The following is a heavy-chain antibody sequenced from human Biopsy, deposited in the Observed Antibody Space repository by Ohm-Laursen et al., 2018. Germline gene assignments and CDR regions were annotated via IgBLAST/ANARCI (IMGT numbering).Heavy chain of an antibody. Sequence: SHTLSLICTVSGGSLKSYYWNWTRQSPGKGLEWIGFIYYTGHTNYNPSLKSRATISVDTSKNQFSLKVISVTAADTAVYYCARLTGDLSYWGQGILVTVSS. V-gene: IGHV4-59*07. CDR3: ARLTGDLSY. CDR1: GGSLKSYY. J-gene: IGHJ4*02. CDR2: IYYTGHT. D-gene: IGHD7-27*01.